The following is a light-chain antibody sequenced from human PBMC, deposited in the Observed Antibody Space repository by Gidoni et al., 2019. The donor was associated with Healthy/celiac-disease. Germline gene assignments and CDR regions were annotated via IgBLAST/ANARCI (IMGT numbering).Light chain of an antibody. CDR1: SSNIGSNT. V-gene: IGLV1-44*01. CDR2: TNN. J-gene: IGLJ2*01. CDR3: AAWDDTLNGGGVV. Sequence: QSVLTQPPLASGTPGQRVTISCSGSSSNIGSNTVNWYQQLPRTAPKLLIYTNNQRPSGVPDRFSGSKSGTSASLAISGLQSEDEADYYCAAWDDTLNGGGVVFGGGTKLT.